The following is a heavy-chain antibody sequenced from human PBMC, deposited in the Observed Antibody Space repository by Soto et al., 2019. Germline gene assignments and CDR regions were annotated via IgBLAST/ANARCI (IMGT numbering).Heavy chain of an antibody. D-gene: IGHD3-3*01. CDR2: MNPNSGNT. CDR3: ARSLGYDFWSGFLGAFDI. J-gene: IGHJ3*02. Sequence: ASVKVSCKASVYTFTSYDINWVRQATGQGLEWMGWMNPNSGNTGYAQKFQGRVTMTRNTSMSTAYMELSSLRSEDTAVYYCARSLGYDFWSGFLGAFDIWGQGTMVTVSS. CDR1: VYTFTSYD. V-gene: IGHV1-8*01.